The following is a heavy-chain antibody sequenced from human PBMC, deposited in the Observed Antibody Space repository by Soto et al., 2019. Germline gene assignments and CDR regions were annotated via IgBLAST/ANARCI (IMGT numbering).Heavy chain of an antibody. Sequence: PSETLSLTYSVSGGSISTVGHYWTWIRPPPGKGLEWIGSIYHTGSTYYSKSLRSRLTMSVDTSKSQFSLRLSSVTAADTAVYYCARATGTLRSRNCDYGGQGSLVTVSS. V-gene: IGHV4-31*03. J-gene: IGHJ4*02. CDR3: ARATGTLRSRNCDY. CDR2: IYHTGST. CDR1: GGSISTVGHY. D-gene: IGHD1-1*01.